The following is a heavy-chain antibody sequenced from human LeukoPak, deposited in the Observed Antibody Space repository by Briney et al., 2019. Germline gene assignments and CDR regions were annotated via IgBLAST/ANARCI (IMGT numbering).Heavy chain of an antibody. Sequence: SQTLSLTCAISGDSVSSNNGAWNWIRQSPSRGLEWLGGPYYRSKWYNDYAGSLISRITISPDTSKNQFSLQLYSVTPEDTAVYYCARDVGTTGWHTFDYWGQGTLVTVSS. V-gene: IGHV6-1*01. D-gene: IGHD3-9*01. CDR3: ARDVGTTGWHTFDY. J-gene: IGHJ4*02. CDR2: PYYRSKWYN. CDR1: GDSVSSNNGA.